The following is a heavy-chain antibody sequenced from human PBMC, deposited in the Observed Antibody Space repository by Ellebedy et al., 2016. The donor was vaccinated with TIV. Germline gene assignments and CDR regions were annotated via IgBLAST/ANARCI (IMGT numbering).Heavy chain of an antibody. CDR1: GYTFTSYG. CDR3: ARHSGYDFYYYYGMDV. V-gene: IGHV1-18*01. D-gene: IGHD5-12*01. J-gene: IGHJ6*02. CDR2: ISAYNGNT. Sequence: AASVKVSCKASGYTFTSYGISWVRQAPGQGLEWMGWISAYNGNTNYAQKLQGRVTMTTDTSTSTAYMELRSLRSDDTAVYYCARHSGYDFYYYYGMDVWGQGTTVTVSS.